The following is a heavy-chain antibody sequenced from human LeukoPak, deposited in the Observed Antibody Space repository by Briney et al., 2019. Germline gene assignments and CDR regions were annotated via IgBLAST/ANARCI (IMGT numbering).Heavy chain of an antibody. V-gene: IGHV4-39*07. J-gene: IGHJ4*02. CDR1: GGSISSNSYY. CDR2: IYYSGST. CDR3: ARCSWDSSGYYDYYFDY. D-gene: IGHD3-22*01. Sequence: PSETLSLTCTVSGGSISSNSYYWGWIRQPPGKGLEWIGSIYYSGSTYYNPSLKSRVTISVDTSKNQFSLKLSSVTAADTAVYYCARCSWDSSGYYDYYFDYWGQGTLVTVSS.